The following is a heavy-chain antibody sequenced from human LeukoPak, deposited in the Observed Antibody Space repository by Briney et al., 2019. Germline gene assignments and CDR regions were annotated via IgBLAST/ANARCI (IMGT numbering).Heavy chain of an antibody. D-gene: IGHD3-16*01. CDR3: ARGDYDYVWVSYLIDY. CDR2: INWNGGST. Sequence: GGSLRLSCAASGFTFDDYGMSWVRQAPGKGLEWVSGINWNGGSTGYADSVKGRFTISRDNAKNSLYLQMNSLRAEDTALYYCARGDYDYVWVSYLIDYWGQGTLVTVSS. V-gene: IGHV3-20*04. CDR1: GFTFDDYG. J-gene: IGHJ4*02.